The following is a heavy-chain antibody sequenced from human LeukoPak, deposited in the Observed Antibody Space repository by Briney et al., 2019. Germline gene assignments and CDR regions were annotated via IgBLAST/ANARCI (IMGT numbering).Heavy chain of an antibody. D-gene: IGHD6-19*01. V-gene: IGHV3-48*01. CDR1: GFTFSSSA. Sequence: GGSLRLSCAASGFTFSSSAMNWVRQAPGKGLDWVSYISSSSSTIYYADSVKGRFTISRDNAKNSLYLQMNSLRAEDTAVYYCIVLAVAGTFGFDYWGQGTLVTVSS. J-gene: IGHJ4*02. CDR3: IVLAVAGTFGFDY. CDR2: ISSSSSTI.